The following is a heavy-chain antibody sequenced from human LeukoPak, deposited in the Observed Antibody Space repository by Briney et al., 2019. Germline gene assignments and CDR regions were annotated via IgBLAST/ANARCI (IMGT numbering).Heavy chain of an antibody. CDR1: GASISDYY. V-gene: IGHV4-59*01. CDR2: IYYPGAT. Sequence: SETLSLTCTMSGASISDYYWSWIRHPPGKGLEWVGHIYYPGATNYSPSLKSRVTISVDTSKSQFSLRLSSVTAGDTAVYYCARGVWSLHSGVSIYSWGQGTLVTVSS. J-gene: IGHJ4*02. CDR3: ARGVWSLHSGVSIYS. D-gene: IGHD3-10*01.